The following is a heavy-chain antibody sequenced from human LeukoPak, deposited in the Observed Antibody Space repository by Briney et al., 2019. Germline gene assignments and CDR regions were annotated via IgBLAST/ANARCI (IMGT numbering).Heavy chain of an antibody. CDR1: GFIFSTYW. V-gene: IGHV3-7*03. D-gene: IGHD5-12*01. CDR3: ARDGMATINS. Sequence: GGSLRLSCAASGFIFSTYWMSWVRQAPGKGLEWVANIKQDGSEKYYVDSVKGRFTISRDNAKNSLYLQMNSLRAEDTVVYYCARDGMATINSWGQGTVVTVSS. J-gene: IGHJ4*02. CDR2: IKQDGSEK.